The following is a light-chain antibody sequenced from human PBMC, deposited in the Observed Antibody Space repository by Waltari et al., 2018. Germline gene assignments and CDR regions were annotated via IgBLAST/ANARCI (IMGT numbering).Light chain of an antibody. CDR3: GADHGSGSSFVYV. CDR2: VGTGGIVG. J-gene: IGLJ1*01. Sequence: QPVLTQPPSASASLGASVTLTCTLSSGYSNYKVDWYQQRPGKGPRFVMRVGTGGIVGAEGGGIPDRFSVLGSGLSRYLTIKNIKEEDESDYHCGADHGSGSSFVYVFGTGTKVTVL. V-gene: IGLV9-49*01. CDR1: SGYSNYK.